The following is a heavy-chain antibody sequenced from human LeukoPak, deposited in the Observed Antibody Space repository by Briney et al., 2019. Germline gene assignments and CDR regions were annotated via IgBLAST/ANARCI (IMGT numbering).Heavy chain of an antibody. J-gene: IGHJ3*02. CDR1: GDSISSSNW. D-gene: IGHD4-17*01. CDR3: ARKTVTPGRGDAFDI. Sequence: SETLSLTCAVSGDSISSSNWWNWVRQPPGKGLEWIGEISHSGSIHYNPSLKSRVTISVDTSKNQFSLKLSSVTAADTAIYYCARKTVTPGRGDAFDIWGQGTKVTVSS. V-gene: IGHV4-4*02. CDR2: ISHSGSI.